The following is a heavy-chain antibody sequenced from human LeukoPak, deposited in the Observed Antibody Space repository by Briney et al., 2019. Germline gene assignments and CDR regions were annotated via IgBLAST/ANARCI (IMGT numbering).Heavy chain of an antibody. D-gene: IGHD6-19*01. CDR2: FDPEDGET. CDR1: GYTLTELS. Sequence: ASVKVSCKVSGYTLTELSMHWVRQAPGKGLEWMGGFDPEDGETIYAQKFQGRVTMTEDTSTDTAYMELSSLRSEDTAVYYCARDHGYSSGWFSTKVEYYFDYWGQGTLVTVSS. V-gene: IGHV1-24*01. J-gene: IGHJ4*02. CDR3: ARDHGYSSGWFSTKVEYYFDY.